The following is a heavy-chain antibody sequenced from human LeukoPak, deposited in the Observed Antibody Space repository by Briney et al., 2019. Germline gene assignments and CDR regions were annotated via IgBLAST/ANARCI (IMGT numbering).Heavy chain of an antibody. CDR3: ARDASNEEYQLLYYYYYMDV. Sequence: GGSLRLSCAASGFTFSSYAMRWVRQAPGKGLEYVLAISSNGGSTYYANSVKGRFTISRDNSKNTLYLQMGSLRAEDMAVYYCARDASNEEYQLLYYYYYMDVWGKGTTVTVSS. V-gene: IGHV3-64*01. D-gene: IGHD2-2*01. CDR2: ISSNGGST. J-gene: IGHJ6*03. CDR1: GFTFSSYA.